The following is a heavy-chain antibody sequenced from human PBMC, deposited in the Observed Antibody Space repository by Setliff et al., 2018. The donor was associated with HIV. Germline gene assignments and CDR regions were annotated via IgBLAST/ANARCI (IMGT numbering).Heavy chain of an antibody. D-gene: IGHD2-2*01. J-gene: IGHJ4*02. V-gene: IGHV3-23*01. Sequence: PGGSLRLSCAASGFTFSSYAMSWVRQAPEKGLEWVSAIANSGGYTYHADSVKGRFTISRDDSKNTLYLQMNSLRAEDTAVYYCAKAPLGYCSSATCYQFDYWGQGTLVTVSS. CDR1: GFTFSSYA. CDR3: AKAPLGYCSSATCYQFDY. CDR2: IANSGGYT.